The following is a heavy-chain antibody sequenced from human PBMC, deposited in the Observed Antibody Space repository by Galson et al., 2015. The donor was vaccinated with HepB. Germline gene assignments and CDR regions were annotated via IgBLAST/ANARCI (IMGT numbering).Heavy chain of an antibody. CDR2: IGHDGDTK. Sequence: LRLSCAASGFTLTSYAMHWVHQAPGKGPEWVAVIGHDGDTKYYADSVRGRFTIPRDTSQNTLHLQMNGLRRDDTALYYCAREGLAPRSLDYWGQGTLVTVSP. J-gene: IGHJ4*02. CDR1: GFTLTSYA. CDR3: AREGLAPRSLDY. D-gene: IGHD5-12*01. V-gene: IGHV3-30-3*01.